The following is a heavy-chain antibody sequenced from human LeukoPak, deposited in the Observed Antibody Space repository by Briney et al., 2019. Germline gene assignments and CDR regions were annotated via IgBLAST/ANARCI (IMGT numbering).Heavy chain of an antibody. Sequence: SETLSLTCAVSGGSISSGGYSWSWIRQPPGKGLEWIGYIYHSGSTYYNPSLKSRVTISVDKSKNQFSLKLSSVTAADTAVYYCASYRSSGWDDYWGQGTLVTVSS. D-gene: IGHD6-19*01. CDR2: IYHSGST. CDR3: ASYRSSGWDDY. CDR1: GGSISSGGYS. V-gene: IGHV4-30-2*01. J-gene: IGHJ4*02.